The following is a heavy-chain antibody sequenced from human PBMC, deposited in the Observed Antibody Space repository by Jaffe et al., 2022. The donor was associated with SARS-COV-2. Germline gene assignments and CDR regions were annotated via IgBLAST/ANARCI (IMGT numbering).Heavy chain of an antibody. CDR3: ATRVGIPVTGLGVFDT. Sequence: QVHLEQSGAEVKKPGASVKVSCKVSGYSLNELSIHWVRQAPGKGLEWMGGYEREYEFETKRGETVFAKMFQGRVTVTEDTSGDTAYMELSSLTSEDTGAYYCATRVGIPVTGLGVFDTWGQGTRVIVSS. V-gene: IGHV1-24*01. CDR2: YEREYEFETKRGET. D-gene: IGHD2-2*01. CDR1: GYSLNELS. J-gene: IGHJ3*02.